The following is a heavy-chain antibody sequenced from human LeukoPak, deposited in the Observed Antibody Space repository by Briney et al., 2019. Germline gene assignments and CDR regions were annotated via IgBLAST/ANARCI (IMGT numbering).Heavy chain of an antibody. CDR2: IYPGDSDT. Sequence: GESLKISCKGSGYSFTSYWIGWVRQMPGKGLEWMGIIYPGDSDTRYSPSFQGQVTISADKSISTAYLQWSSLKASDTAMYYCARGPYHFESSGYFFAFDIWGQGTMVTVSS. CDR3: ARGPYHFESSGYFFAFDI. J-gene: IGHJ3*02. V-gene: IGHV5-51*01. D-gene: IGHD3-22*01. CDR1: GYSFTSYW.